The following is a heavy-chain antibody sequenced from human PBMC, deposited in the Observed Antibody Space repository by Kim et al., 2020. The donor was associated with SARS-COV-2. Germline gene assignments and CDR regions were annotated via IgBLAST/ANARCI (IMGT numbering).Heavy chain of an antibody. CDR3: DTSRGDDAFDI. D-gene: IGHD1-26*01. J-gene: IGHJ3*02. V-gene: IGHV4-34*01. CDR1: GESFRNFY. Sequence: SETLSLTCAVYGESFRNFYWSWIRQPPGKGLEWIGEINHRGTTNYNPSLKSRVTISVDTSKNQFSLMLNSVTAADTAVYSRDTSRGDDAFDILGQGTMVT. CDR2: INHRGTT.